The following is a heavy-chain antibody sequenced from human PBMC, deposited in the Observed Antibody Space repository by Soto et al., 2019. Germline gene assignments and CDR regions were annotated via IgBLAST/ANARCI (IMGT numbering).Heavy chain of an antibody. Sequence: ASVKVSCKASGYTFTSYAMHWVRQAPGQRLEWMGWINAGNGNTKYSQKFQGRVTITRDTSASTAYMELSSLRSEDTAVYYCAREHLSLRYFGWLLRRGAFDIWGQGSVVPVSS. CDR1: GYTFTSYA. D-gene: IGHD3-9*01. CDR3: AREHLSLRYFGWLLRRGAFDI. J-gene: IGHJ3*02. CDR2: INAGNGNT. V-gene: IGHV1-3*01.